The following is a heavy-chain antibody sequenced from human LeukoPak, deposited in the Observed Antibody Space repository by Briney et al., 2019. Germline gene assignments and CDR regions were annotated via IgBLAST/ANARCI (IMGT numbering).Heavy chain of an antibody. CDR1: GFTVSSNY. CDR2: IYSGGST. V-gene: IGHV3-53*01. Sequence: GGSLRLSCAASGFTVSSNYTRWVRQAPGKGLEWVSVIYSGGSTYYADSVKGRFTISRDNSKNTLYLQMNSLRAEDTAVYYCARGSGRYQNWFDPWGQGTLVTVSS. D-gene: IGHD1-26*01. J-gene: IGHJ5*02. CDR3: ARGSGRYQNWFDP.